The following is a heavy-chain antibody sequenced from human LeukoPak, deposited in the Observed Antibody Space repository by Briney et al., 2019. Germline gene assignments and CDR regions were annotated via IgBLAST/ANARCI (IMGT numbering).Heavy chain of an antibody. CDR1: GYTFTSDG. CDR2: ISAYNGNT. Sequence: ASVKLYCKASGYTFTSDGNSCLRQAPGQRLEWLGWISAYNGNTTYAQKLQGRVTMTTDTSTSTAYMELRTLRSDDTAVYYCARGPSREDYVWESYPLDAFDIWGPGTMVTVSS. CDR3: ARGPSREDYVWESYPLDAFDI. V-gene: IGHV1-18*01. J-gene: IGHJ3*02. D-gene: IGHD3-16*02.